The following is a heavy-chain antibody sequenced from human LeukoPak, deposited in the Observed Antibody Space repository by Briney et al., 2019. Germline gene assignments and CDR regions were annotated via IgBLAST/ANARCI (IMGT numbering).Heavy chain of an antibody. CDR3: ASAIVGATSGDY. CDR1: GGSFSGYY. V-gene: IGHV4-34*01. Sequence: SETLSLTCAVYGGSFSGYYWSWIRQPPGKGLGWIGEINHSGSTNYNPSLKSRVTISVDTSKNQFSLKLSSVTAADTAVYYCASAIVGATSGDYWGQGTLVTVSS. J-gene: IGHJ4*02. D-gene: IGHD1-26*01. CDR2: INHSGST.